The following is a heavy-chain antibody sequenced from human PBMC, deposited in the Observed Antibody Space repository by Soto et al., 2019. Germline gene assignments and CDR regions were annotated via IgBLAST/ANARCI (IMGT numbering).Heavy chain of an antibody. CDR3: AAELGFGKLSVV. V-gene: IGHV1-69*01. Sequence: QVQVVQSGVEVRRPGSSVKVSCKASGDTFKNCVISWVRQAPGQGLEWMVGIIPLFGTTDFAPRFQGRLTITTDESTTTAYMELSRLRSEDTATYYCAAELGFGKLSVVWGQGTTVIVSS. CDR1: GDTFKNCV. J-gene: IGHJ6*02. D-gene: IGHD3-10*01. CDR2: IIPLFGTT.